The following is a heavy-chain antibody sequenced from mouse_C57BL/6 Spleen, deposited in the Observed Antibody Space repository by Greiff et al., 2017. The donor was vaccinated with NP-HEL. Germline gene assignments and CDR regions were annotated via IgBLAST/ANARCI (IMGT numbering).Heavy chain of an antibody. CDR3: ARSTVVATSTSYAMDY. Sequence: QVQLQQSGAELVKPGASVKISCKASGYAFSSYWMNWVKQRPGKGLEWIGQIYPGDGDTNYNGKFKGKATLTADKSSSTAYTQLSSLTSEDSAVYFCARSTVVATSTSYAMDYWGQGTSVTVSS. D-gene: IGHD1-1*01. V-gene: IGHV1-80*01. CDR2: IYPGDGDT. J-gene: IGHJ4*01. CDR1: GYAFSSYW.